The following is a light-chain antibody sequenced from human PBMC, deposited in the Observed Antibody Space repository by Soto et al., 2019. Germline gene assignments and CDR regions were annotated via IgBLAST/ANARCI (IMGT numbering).Light chain of an antibody. CDR3: TSHAGTINFPYI. CDR2: EVN. V-gene: IGLV2-8*01. J-gene: IGLJ1*01. CDR1: SMDVGAYNY. Sequence: AVRTQPPSASGSPGQSVAISCTGTSMDVGAYNYVSWYQHHPGKAPKLMVYEVNKRPSGVPDRFSGSKSGNTASLTVSGLQAEDEADYFCTSHAGTINFPYIFGTGTKVTVL.